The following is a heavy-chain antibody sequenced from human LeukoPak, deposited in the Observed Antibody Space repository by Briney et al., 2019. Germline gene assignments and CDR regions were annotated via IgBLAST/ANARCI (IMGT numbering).Heavy chain of an antibody. CDR1: GFTFSSYG. Sequence: GGTLRLSCVASGFTFSSYGMSWVRQAPGKGLEWVSVISGSGGSTYYADSVKGRFTISRDNSKNTLDLQINSLRVEDTAVYYCAKGPHVLVVDEYYFDNWGQGTLVTVSS. J-gene: IGHJ4*02. V-gene: IGHV3-23*01. CDR3: AKGPHVLVVDEYYFDN. D-gene: IGHD3-3*02. CDR2: ISGSGGST.